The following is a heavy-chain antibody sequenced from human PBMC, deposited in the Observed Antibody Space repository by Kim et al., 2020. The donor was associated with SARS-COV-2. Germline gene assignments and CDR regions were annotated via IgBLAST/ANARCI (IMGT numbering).Heavy chain of an antibody. V-gene: IGHV4-39*01. CDR2: IYYSGST. CDR3: ARLASSSYAHTSYRMDV. Sequence: SETLSLTCTVSGGSISSSDYYWGWIRQPPGKGLEWIGSIYYSGSTYYDPSLRSRVTISVDTSKNQFSLKLNSVTAADTAVYYCARLASSSYAHTSYRMDVWGQGTTVTVSS. CDR1: GGSISSSDYY. J-gene: IGHJ6*02. D-gene: IGHD6-13*01.